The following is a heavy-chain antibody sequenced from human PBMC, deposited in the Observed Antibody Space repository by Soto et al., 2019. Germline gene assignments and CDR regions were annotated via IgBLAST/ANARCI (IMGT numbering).Heavy chain of an antibody. CDR2: ISSSSDIT. V-gene: IGHV3-23*04. J-gene: IGHJ3*02. CDR1: RFAFSNFA. Sequence: EEQLVESGGVLVQPGGSLRLTCAASRFAFSNFAMSWVRQAPGKGLEWVSGISSSSDITTYADSVKGRFTISRDNSKNLLYLQMNSLGAEDTAVYYCARRLWDVAVVVAATRGVFDIWGQGTMVTVSS. D-gene: IGHD2-15*01. CDR3: ARRLWDVAVVVAATRGVFDI.